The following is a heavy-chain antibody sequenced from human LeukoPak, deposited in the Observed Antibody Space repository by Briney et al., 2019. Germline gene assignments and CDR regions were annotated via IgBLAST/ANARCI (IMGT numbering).Heavy chain of an antibody. CDR2: INHSGST. CDR3: ARRTANWGSLY. V-gene: IGHV4-34*01. CDR1: GGSFSGYY. D-gene: IGHD7-27*01. J-gene: IGHJ4*02. Sequence: SETLSLTCAVYGGSFSGYYWSWIRQPPGKGLEWIGEINHSGSTNYNPSLKSRVTISVDTSKNQFSLKLSSVTAADTAVYYFARRTANWGSLYWGQGTLVTVSS.